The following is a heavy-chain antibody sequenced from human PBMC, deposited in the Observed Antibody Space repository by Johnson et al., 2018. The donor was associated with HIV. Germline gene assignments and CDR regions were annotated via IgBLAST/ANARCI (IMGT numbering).Heavy chain of an antibody. CDR2: IGTAGDT. V-gene: IGHV3-13*01. J-gene: IGHJ3*02. CDR3: AVGLNTDAFDI. D-gene: IGHD3/OR15-3a*01. Sequence: VQLVESGGGLVQPGGSLRLSCAASGFTFSSYDMHWVRQATGKGLEWVSAIGTAGDTYYPGSVKGRFTISRENSKNTLYLQMNSLRAEDTAVYYCAVGLNTDAFDIWGQGTMVTVSS. CDR1: GFTFSSYD.